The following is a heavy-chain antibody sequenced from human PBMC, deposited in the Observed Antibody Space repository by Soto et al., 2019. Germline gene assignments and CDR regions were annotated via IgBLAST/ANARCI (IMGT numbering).Heavy chain of an antibody. V-gene: IGHV3-21*01. CDR1: GFAFSSFS. D-gene: IGHD6-13*01. CDR3: ARARIAAAGGPSYFEY. CDR2: ISSRTGYI. Sequence: PGGSLRLSCAASGFAFSSFSMNWVRQAPGKGLEWVSSISSRTGYISSADSVKGRFTISRDNAKNSLYLQMNSLTAEDTALYYCARARIAAAGGPSYFEYWGKGTLVTV. J-gene: IGHJ4*02.